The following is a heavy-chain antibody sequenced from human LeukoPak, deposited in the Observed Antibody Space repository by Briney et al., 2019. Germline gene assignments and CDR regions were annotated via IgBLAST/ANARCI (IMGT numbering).Heavy chain of an antibody. CDR1: GFTFSSYG. CDR3: ARDTYDFWSGYYGHYYYGMDV. D-gene: IGHD3-3*01. V-gene: IGHV3-21*01. CDR2: ISSSSSYI. J-gene: IGHJ6*02. Sequence: PGGSLRLSCAASGFTFSSYGMHWVRQAPGKGLEWVSSISSSSSYIYYADSVKGRFTISRDNAKNSLYLQMNSLRAEDTAVYYCARDTYDFWSGYYGHYYYGMDVWGQGTTVTVSS.